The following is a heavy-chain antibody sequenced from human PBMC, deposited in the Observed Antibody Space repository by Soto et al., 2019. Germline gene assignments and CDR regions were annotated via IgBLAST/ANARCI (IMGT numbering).Heavy chain of an antibody. Sequence: QPGGSLRLSCVVSGFTFSINSMNWVRQAPGKGLEWVSYISGSSSTIYYADSVKGRFTVSRDNAKNSLFLQMNSLRDEDTAVYYCARDPRQSNSWYPTYYFDNWGHGTLVTVSS. CDR3: ARDPRQSNSWYPTYYFDN. CDR2: ISGSSSTI. V-gene: IGHV3-48*02. J-gene: IGHJ4*01. CDR1: GFTFSINS. D-gene: IGHD6-13*01.